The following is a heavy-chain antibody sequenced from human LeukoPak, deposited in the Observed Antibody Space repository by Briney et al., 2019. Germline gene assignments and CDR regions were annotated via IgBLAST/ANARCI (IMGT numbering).Heavy chain of an antibody. CDR3: ARKGYCSGGSCYLPRAFDI. CDR1: GGTFSSYA. CDR2: IIPIFGTA. Sequence: SVKVPCKASGGTFSSYAISWVRQAPGQGLEWMGGIIPIFGTANYAQKFQGRVTITADESTSTAYMELSSLRSEDTAVYYCARKGYCSGGSCYLPRAFDIWGQGTMVTVSS. D-gene: IGHD2-15*01. J-gene: IGHJ3*02. V-gene: IGHV1-69*13.